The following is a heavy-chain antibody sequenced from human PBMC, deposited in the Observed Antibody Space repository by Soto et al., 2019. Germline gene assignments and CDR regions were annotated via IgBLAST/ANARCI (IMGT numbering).Heavy chain of an antibody. J-gene: IGHJ6*03. D-gene: IGHD4-17*01. Sequence: GGSLRLSCAASGFTFSSYSMNWVRQAPGKGLEWVSSISSSSSYIYYADSVKGRFTTSRDNAKNSLYLQMNSLRAEDTAVYYCARDFGRSDGDSEAYYYYYYMDVWGKGTTVTVSS. CDR1: GFTFSSYS. V-gene: IGHV3-21*01. CDR3: ARDFGRSDGDSEAYYYYYYMDV. CDR2: ISSSSSYI.